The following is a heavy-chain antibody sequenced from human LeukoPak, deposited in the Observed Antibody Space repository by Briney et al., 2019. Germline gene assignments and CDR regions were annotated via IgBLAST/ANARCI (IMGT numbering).Heavy chain of an antibody. CDR3: APNWNLDY. Sequence: GGSLRLSCAASGITFSSYAMSWVRQAPGKGLEWVSAISASACSTYYADSVKGRFTISRDNSKNTLYLQMDSLRAEDTAIYYCAPNWNLDYWGQGSLVTVSS. CDR2: ISASACST. D-gene: IGHD1-1*01. J-gene: IGHJ4*02. CDR1: GITFSSYA. V-gene: IGHV3-23*01.